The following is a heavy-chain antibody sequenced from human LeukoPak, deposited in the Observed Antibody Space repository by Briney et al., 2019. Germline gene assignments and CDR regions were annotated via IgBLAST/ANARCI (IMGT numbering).Heavy chain of an antibody. CDR2: IIPIFGTA. CDR3: AREMHYCSSTSCSDYYFDY. J-gene: IGHJ4*02. V-gene: IGHV1-69*01. D-gene: IGHD2-2*01. CDR1: GGTFSSYA. Sequence: GSSVKVSCKASGGTFSSYAISWVRQAPGQGLEWMGGIIPIFGTANYAQKFQGRVTITADESTSTAYMELSSLRSEDTAVYYCAREMHYCSSTSCSDYYFDYWGQGTLVTVSS.